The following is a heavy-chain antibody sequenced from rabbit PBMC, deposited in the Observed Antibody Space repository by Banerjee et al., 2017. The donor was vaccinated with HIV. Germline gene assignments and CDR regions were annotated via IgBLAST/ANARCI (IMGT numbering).Heavy chain of an antibody. Sequence: QSLEESGGDLVKPGASLTLTCTASGFSFSSHWMCWVRQAPGKGLEWIACIDAASGGWTYYASWAKGRFTISKTSSTTVTLQMTSLTAADTATYFCARTYGYPSSGNGYFNLWGPGTLVTVS. J-gene: IGHJ4*01. CDR3: ARTYGYPSSGNGYFNL. CDR2: IDAASGGWT. D-gene: IGHD1-1*01. V-gene: IGHV1S40*01. CDR1: GFSFSSHW.